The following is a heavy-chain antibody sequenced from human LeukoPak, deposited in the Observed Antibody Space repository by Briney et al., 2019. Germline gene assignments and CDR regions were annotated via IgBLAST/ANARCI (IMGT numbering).Heavy chain of an antibody. Sequence: SSETLSLTCAVYGGSFSGYYWSWIRQPPGKGLEWIGEINHSGSTNYNPSLKSRVTISVDTSKNQFSLKLSSVTAADTAVYYCARVPKYCSSTSCRTFYYMDVWGKGTTVTVSS. CDR3: ARVPKYCSSTSCRTFYYMDV. CDR2: INHSGST. CDR1: GGSFSGYY. D-gene: IGHD2-2*01. J-gene: IGHJ6*03. V-gene: IGHV4-34*01.